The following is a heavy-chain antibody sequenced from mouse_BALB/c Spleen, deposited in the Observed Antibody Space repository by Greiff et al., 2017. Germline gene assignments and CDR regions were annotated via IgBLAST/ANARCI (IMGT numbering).Heavy chain of an antibody. Sequence: VKLVESGPGLVQPSQSLSITCTVSGFSLTSYGVHWVRQSPGKGLEWLGVIWSGGSTDYNAAFISRLSISKDNSKSQVFFKMNSLQANDTAIYYCARKRGNCAYAMDYWGQGTSVTVSS. CDR1: GFSLTSYG. V-gene: IGHV2-2*02. D-gene: IGHD2-1*01. J-gene: IGHJ4*01. CDR3: ARKRGNCAYAMDY. CDR2: IWSGGST.